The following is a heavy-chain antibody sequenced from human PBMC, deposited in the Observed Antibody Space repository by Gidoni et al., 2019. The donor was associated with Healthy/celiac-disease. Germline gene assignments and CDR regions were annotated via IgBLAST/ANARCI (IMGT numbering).Heavy chain of an antibody. J-gene: IGHJ6*02. CDR2: ISYDGSNK. CDR3: ARDSMHCSGGSCYLLAGYYYGMDV. CDR1: GFTFSSYA. V-gene: IGHV3-30-3*01. Sequence: QVQLVESGGGVVQPGRSLRLSCAASGFTFSSYAMPWVRQAPGKGLEWVAVISYDGSNKYYADSVKGRFTISRDNSKNTLYLQMNSLRAEDTAVYYCARDSMHCSGGSCYLLAGYYYGMDVWGQGTTVTVSS. D-gene: IGHD2-15*01.